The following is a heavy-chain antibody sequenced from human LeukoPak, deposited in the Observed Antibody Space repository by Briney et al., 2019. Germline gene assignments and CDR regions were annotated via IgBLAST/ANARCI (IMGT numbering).Heavy chain of an antibody. V-gene: IGHV4-4*07. CDR1: GVFTSSYY. CDR3: ARDSSRTIDY. J-gene: IGHJ4*02. CDR2: ISTSGST. Sequence: SETLSLTCTVSGVFTSSYYWRWIRQPAGKGLEWIGRISTSGSTNYNSSLKSRVTMSLDTSNNQFSLKLTSVTAADTAVYYCARDSSRTIDYWGQGALGAVSS. D-gene: IGHD2-2*01.